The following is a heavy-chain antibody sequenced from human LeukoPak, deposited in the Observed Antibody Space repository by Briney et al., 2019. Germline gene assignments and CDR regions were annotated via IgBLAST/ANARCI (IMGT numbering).Heavy chain of an antibody. V-gene: IGHV5-51*01. CDR3: ARTIAARRNYFDY. D-gene: IGHD6-6*01. Sequence: GESLKISCKGSGYNFTSYWIGWVRQMPGKGLELMRISYPGGSDTRYSPSFQGQVTISADKSISTAYLQWSSLKASDTAMYYCARTIAARRNYFDYWGQGTLVTVSS. CDR2: SYPGGSDT. CDR1: GYNFTSYW. J-gene: IGHJ4*02.